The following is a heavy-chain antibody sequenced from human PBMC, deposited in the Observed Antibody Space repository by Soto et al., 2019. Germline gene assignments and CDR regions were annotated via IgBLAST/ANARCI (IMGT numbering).Heavy chain of an antibody. CDR3: TRKVATFNFDS. D-gene: IGHD5-12*01. CDR2: TNPTTGGT. CDR1: GYTFTGYY. J-gene: IGHJ4*02. V-gene: IGHV1-2*02. Sequence: QVHRVQSGAAVKKPGASLKVSCKASGYTFTGYYMHWVRQSPGQVLEWMGWTNPTTGGTNFEQKFQGRLTMTRDTTISSAYMDLSGRTSNETAVYYFTRKVATFNFDSWGQGTLVTVSS.